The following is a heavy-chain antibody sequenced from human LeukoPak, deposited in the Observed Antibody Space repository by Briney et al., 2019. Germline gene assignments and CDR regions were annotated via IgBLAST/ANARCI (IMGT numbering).Heavy chain of an antibody. CDR2: INHSGST. V-gene: IGHV4-34*01. D-gene: IGHD2/OR15-2a*01. Sequence: PSETLSLTCAVYGGSFSGYYWSWIRQPPGKGLEWIGEINHSGSTNYNPSLKSRVTISVDTSKNQFSLKLSSVTAADTAVYYCARALSTTRMDVWGQGTTVTVSS. CDR3: ARALSTTRMDV. CDR1: GGSFSGYY. J-gene: IGHJ6*02.